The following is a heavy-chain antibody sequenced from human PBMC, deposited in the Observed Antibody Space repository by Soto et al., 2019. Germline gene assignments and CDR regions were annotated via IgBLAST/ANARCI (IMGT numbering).Heavy chain of an antibody. CDR2: IIPIFGTA. CDR3: ARALKNYYDSSGYYQSDY. Sequence: SVKVSCKASGGTFSSYAISWVRQAPGQGLEWMGGIIPIFGTANYAQKFQGRVTITADESTSTAYMELSSLRSEDTAVYYCARALKNYYDSSGYYQSDYWGQGTLVTVSS. D-gene: IGHD3-22*01. CDR1: GGTFSSYA. J-gene: IGHJ4*02. V-gene: IGHV1-69*13.